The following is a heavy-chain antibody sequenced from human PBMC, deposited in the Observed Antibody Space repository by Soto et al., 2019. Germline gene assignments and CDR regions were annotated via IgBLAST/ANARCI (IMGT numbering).Heavy chain of an antibody. CDR3: AMGYSSSWYGIDY. D-gene: IGHD6-13*01. CDR2: TYYRSKWYN. Sequence: SQTLSLTCAISGDSVSSNSAAWNWIRQSPSRGLEWLGRTYYRSKWYNDYAVSVKSRITINPDTSRNQFSLQLNSVTPEDTAVYYCAMGYSSSWYGIDYWGQGTLVTVSS. J-gene: IGHJ4*02. V-gene: IGHV6-1*01. CDR1: GDSVSSNSAA.